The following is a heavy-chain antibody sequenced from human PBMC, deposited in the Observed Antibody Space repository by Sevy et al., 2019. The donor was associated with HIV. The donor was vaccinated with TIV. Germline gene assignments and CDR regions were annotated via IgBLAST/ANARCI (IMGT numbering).Heavy chain of an antibody. CDR2: INWNGGGT. D-gene: IGHD3-10*01. V-gene: IGHV3-20*04. J-gene: IGHJ3*01. Sequence: GGSLRLSCAASGFTFDDYGMSWVRQVPGKGLEWVADINWNGGGTTYSDSVKGRFTISRDNAKNSLYLQLNSLRVEDTALYYCAREGIVRLTVHYGAIDLWGQGAMVTVSS. CDR1: GFTFDDYG. CDR3: AREGIVRLTVHYGAIDL.